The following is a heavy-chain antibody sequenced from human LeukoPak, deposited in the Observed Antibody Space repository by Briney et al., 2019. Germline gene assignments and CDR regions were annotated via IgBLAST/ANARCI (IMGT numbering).Heavy chain of an antibody. Sequence: GGSLRLSCAASGFTFSSYGMHWVRQAPGKGLEWVAVIWYDGSNKYYADSVKGRFTTSRDNSKNTLYLQMNSLRAEDTAVYYCSRVAMVVTGGMDYWGQGTLVTVSS. CDR1: GFTFSSYG. V-gene: IGHV3-33*01. CDR3: SRVAMVVTGGMDY. CDR2: IWYDGSNK. J-gene: IGHJ4*02. D-gene: IGHD4-23*01.